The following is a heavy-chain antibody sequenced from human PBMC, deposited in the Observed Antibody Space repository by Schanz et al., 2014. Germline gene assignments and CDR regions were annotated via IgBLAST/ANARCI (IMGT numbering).Heavy chain of an antibody. CDR3: ATDYSGGGCHI. D-gene: IGHD6-19*01. CDR1: GFSFSGFA. Sequence: QVQLEESGGGVVQPGGSLRLSWVASGFSFSGFAVHWVRPAPGTGLEWVSIVSHDGFTKHYADSVRGRFTLSRDNSKNTVYLQMNSLRAEDTALYFCATDYSGGGCHIWGQGTMVTVS. V-gene: IGHV3-30*04. J-gene: IGHJ3*02. CDR2: VSHDGFTK.